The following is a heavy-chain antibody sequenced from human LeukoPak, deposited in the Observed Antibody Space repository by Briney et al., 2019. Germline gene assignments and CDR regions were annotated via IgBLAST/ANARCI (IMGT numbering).Heavy chain of an antibody. Sequence: GGSLRLSCAASGFTFSSYWMSWVRQAPGKGLEWVANIKQDGSEKYYVDSVKGRFTISRDNAKNSLYLQMNSLRAEDTAVYYCARDGTGTIAAAGIFDYWGQGTLVTVSS. CDR2: IKQDGSEK. J-gene: IGHJ4*02. CDR1: GFTFSSYW. CDR3: ARDGTGTIAAAGIFDY. V-gene: IGHV3-7*01. D-gene: IGHD6-13*01.